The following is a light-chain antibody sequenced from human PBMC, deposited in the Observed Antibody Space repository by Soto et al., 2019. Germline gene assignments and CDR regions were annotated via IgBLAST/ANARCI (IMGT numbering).Light chain of an antibody. CDR2: YAS. CDR3: QQRSTWPLFT. V-gene: IGKV3-11*01. J-gene: IGKJ4*01. Sequence: VLTQSPSTLFLSPGERATLSCRASQTVSRYLAWYQQKPGQAPRLLIYYASNRATGIPARFSGSGSGTEYTLTISSLEPEDFAVSYCQQRSTWPLFTFGGGTKVEI. CDR1: QTVSRY.